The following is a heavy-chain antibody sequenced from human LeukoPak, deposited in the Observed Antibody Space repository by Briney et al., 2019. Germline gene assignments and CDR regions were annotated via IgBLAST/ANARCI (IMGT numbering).Heavy chain of an antibody. V-gene: IGHV3-53*01. CDR1: GFTVSSNY. D-gene: IGHD3-22*01. CDR2: IYSDGST. J-gene: IGHJ4*02. Sequence: GGSLRLSCAASGFTVSSNYMSWVRQAPGKGLEWVSVIYSDGSTHFADSVKGRFTISRHSSKNTLYLQMNSLRAEDTAVYYCARESESYDSSGSTFKYWGQGTLGTVSS. CDR3: ARESESYDSSGSTFKY.